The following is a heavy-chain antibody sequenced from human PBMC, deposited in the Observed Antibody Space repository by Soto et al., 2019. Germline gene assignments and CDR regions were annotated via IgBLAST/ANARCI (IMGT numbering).Heavy chain of an antibody. CDR2: IRRKANSYAT. Sequence: PGGSLRLSCAGSGFTFSGSAMHWVRQASGKGLEWVGRIRRKANSYATAYAASVKGRFTISRDDSKNTAYLQMNSLKTEDTAVYYCTSPEYSSSSVYYYYGMDVWGQGTTVTVSS. D-gene: IGHD6-6*01. CDR3: TSPEYSSSSVYYYYGMDV. V-gene: IGHV3-73*01. J-gene: IGHJ6*02. CDR1: GFTFSGSA.